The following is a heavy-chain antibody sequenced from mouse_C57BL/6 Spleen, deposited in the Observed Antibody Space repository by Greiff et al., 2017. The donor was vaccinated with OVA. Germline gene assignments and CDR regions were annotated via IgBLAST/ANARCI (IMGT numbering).Heavy chain of an antibody. J-gene: IGHJ2*01. CDR3: ARGGSYGSFDY. D-gene: IGHD1-1*01. CDR2: ISYDGSN. V-gene: IGHV3-6*01. CDR1: GYSITSGYY. Sequence: EVKVEESGPGLVKPSQSLSLTCSVTGYSITSGYYWNWIRQFPGNKLEWMGYISYDGSNNYNPSLKNRISITRDTSKNQFFLKLNSVTTEDTATYYCARGGSYGSFDYWGQGTTLTVSS.